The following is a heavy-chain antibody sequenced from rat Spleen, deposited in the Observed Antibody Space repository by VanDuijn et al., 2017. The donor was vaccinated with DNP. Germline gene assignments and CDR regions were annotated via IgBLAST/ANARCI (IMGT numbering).Heavy chain of an antibody. J-gene: IGHJ4*01. Sequence: EVQLVESGGGLVQPGRSLKLSCAASGFTFSDYNMAWVRQAPKKGLEWVATIIYDGSRTYYRDSVKGRFTISRDNAKSTLYLQMDSLRSEDTATYYCATHVGDGSPFLMDAWGQGTSVTVSS. CDR1: GFTFSDYN. D-gene: IGHD1-12*02. CDR3: ATHVGDGSPFLMDA. V-gene: IGHV5S10*01. CDR2: IIYDGSRT.